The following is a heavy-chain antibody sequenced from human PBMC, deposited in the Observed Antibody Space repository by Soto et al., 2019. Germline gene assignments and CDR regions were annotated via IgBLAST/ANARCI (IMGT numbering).Heavy chain of an antibody. Sequence: WLSLRLSCPPSGFPFRNYAMNWVRQAPRKGLEWVSGSSSRSGSTDYADSVNGRFTIARDNSKNTRYLVLNSLRAEDTAVYYCAKGKCSSGYYHFDNWGQGTLVTVSS. J-gene: IGHJ4*02. V-gene: IGHV3-23*01. D-gene: IGHD3-22*01. CDR2: SSSRSGST. CDR3: AKGKCSSGYYHFDN. CDR1: GFPFRNYA.